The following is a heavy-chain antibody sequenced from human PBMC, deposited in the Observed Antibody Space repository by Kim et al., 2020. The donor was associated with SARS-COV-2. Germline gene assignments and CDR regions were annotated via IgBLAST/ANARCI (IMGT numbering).Heavy chain of an antibody. CDR1: GGSISSNNW. Sequence: SETLSLTCAVSGGSISSNNWWSWVRQPPGKGLEWIGEVFHSGSTNYNPSLKSRVTISVDNSKNQFSLKLRSVTAADTAVYYCARLYSSSYYYFDYWGQGTPVTVSS. CDR2: VFHSGST. J-gene: IGHJ4*02. CDR3: ARLYSSSYYYFDY. V-gene: IGHV4-4*02. D-gene: IGHD6-6*01.